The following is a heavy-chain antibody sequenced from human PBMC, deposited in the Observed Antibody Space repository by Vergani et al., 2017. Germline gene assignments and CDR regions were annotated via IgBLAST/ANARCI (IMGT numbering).Heavy chain of an antibody. J-gene: IGHJ3*02. D-gene: IGHD3-22*01. CDR1: GFTFSSYA. Sequence: EVQLLESGGGLVQPGGSLRLSCAASGFTFSSYAMSWVRQAPGKGLEWVSAISGSGGSTYYADSVKGRFTISRDNSKNTLYLQMNSLRAEDTAVYYCAKDDLSPYYYDSSGYYYVAFDIWGQGTMVTVSS. CDR2: ISGSGGST. V-gene: IGHV3-23*01. CDR3: AKDDLSPYYYDSSGYYYVAFDI.